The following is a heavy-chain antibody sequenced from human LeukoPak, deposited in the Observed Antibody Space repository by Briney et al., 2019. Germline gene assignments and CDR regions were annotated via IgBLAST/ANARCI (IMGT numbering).Heavy chain of an antibody. J-gene: IGHJ4*02. D-gene: IGHD3-9*01. Sequence: ASVTVSCKASGYTFTTYGINWVRQAPGQGLEWMGIINPSGGSTSYAQKFQGRVSMTRDTSTSTVYMELSSLRSEDTAVYYCAREGGVRYFDWLPTNFDYWGQGTLVTVSS. CDR1: GYTFTTYG. CDR2: INPSGGST. V-gene: IGHV1-46*01. CDR3: AREGGVRYFDWLPTNFDY.